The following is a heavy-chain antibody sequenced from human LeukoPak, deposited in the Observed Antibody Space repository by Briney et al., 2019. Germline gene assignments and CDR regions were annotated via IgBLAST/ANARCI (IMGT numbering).Heavy chain of an antibody. V-gene: IGHV3-7*01. D-gene: IGHD6-13*01. Sequence: QTGGSLRLSCAASGFTFSNYWLSWVRQAPGKGLEWVANIKPDGSENQYVDSVKGRFTISRDNAKNSPYLQMISLRAEDTAVYYCARWEKGYSSNWYFDYWGQGTLVTVSS. CDR2: IKPDGSEN. CDR3: ARWEKGYSSNWYFDY. CDR1: GFTFSNYW. J-gene: IGHJ4*02.